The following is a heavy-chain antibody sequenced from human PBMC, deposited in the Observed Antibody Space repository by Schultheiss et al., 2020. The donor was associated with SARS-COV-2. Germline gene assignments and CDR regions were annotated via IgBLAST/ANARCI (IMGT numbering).Heavy chain of an antibody. CDR1: GGSISSYY. J-gene: IGHJ2*01. V-gene: IGHV4-39*07. Sequence: SETLSLTCTVSGGSISSYYWGWIRQPPGKGLEWIGSIYYSGSTYYNPSLKSRVTISVDTSKNQFSLKLSSVTAADTAVYYCARDRIHWYFDLWGRGTLVTVSS. CDR2: IYYSGST. CDR3: ARDRIHWYFDL.